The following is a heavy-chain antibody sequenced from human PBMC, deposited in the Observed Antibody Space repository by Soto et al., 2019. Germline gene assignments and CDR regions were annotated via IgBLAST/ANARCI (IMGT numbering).Heavy chain of an antibody. CDR3: ARDLGYCSSTSCYDY. CDR2: IYSGGST. J-gene: IGHJ4*02. D-gene: IGHD2-2*01. CDR1: GFTVSSNY. Sequence: GGSLRLSCAASGFTVSSNYMSWVRQAPGKGLEWVSVIYSGGSTYYADSVKGRFTISRDNSKNTLYLQMNSLRAEDTAVYCCARDLGYCSSTSCYDYWGQGTLVTVSS. V-gene: IGHV3-66*01.